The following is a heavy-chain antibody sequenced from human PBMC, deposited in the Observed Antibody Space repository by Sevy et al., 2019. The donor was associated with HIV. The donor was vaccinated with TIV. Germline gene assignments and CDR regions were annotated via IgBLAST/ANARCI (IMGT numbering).Heavy chain of an antibody. D-gene: IGHD5-12*01. CDR2: ISGSSNTI. CDR1: GFTFSNYT. V-gene: IGHV3-48*01. J-gene: IGHJ6*02. CDR3: AREGGYSDQGMDV. Sequence: GGSLRLSCAASGFTFSNYTMNWVRQAPGKGLEWVSFISGSSNTIYYADSVKGRFTISRDNDKNSLYLEMNSLRAEDTAVYYCAREGGYSDQGMDVWGLGTTVTVSS.